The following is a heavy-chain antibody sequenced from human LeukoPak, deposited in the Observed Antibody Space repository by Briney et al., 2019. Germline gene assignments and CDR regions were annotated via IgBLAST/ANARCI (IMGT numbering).Heavy chain of an antibody. CDR3: AREPSGGYCSSSSCSRYFQH. J-gene: IGHJ1*01. D-gene: IGHD2-2*01. CDR1: GFIFSGYS. V-gene: IGHV3-21*01. Sequence: PGGSLRLSCAASGFIFSGYSMNWVRQAPGTGLEWVSSISASDTYINYADSLKGRFTISRDNAKNSLYLQMNSLRAEDTAVYYCAREPSGGYCSSSSCSRYFQHWGQGTLVTVSS. CDR2: ISASDTYI.